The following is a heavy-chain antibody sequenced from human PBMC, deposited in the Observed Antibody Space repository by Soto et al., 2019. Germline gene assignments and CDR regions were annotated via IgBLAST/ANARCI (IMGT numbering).Heavy chain of an antibody. CDR3: ARSYYYDSSGYYSTLFY. J-gene: IGHJ4*02. D-gene: IGHD3-22*01. V-gene: IGHV4-31*03. Sequence: SETLSLTCTVSGGSISSGGYYWSWIRQHPGKGLEWIGYIYYSGSTYYNPSLKSRVTISVDTSKNQFSLKLSSVTAADTAVYYRARSYYYDSSGYYSTLFYWGQGTLVTVSS. CDR2: IYYSGST. CDR1: GGSISSGGYY.